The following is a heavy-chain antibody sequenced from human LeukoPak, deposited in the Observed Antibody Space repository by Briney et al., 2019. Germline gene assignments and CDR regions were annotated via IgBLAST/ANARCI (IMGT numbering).Heavy chain of an antibody. Sequence: SETLSLTCTVSGGSISSYYWSWIRQPPGKGLEWIGYIYYSGSTNYNPSLKSRVTISVDTSENQFSLKLSSVTAADTAVYYCARRYYYGSGSYYADYFDYWGQGTLVTVSS. V-gene: IGHV4-59*08. CDR3: ARRYYYGSGSYYADYFDY. J-gene: IGHJ4*02. CDR1: GGSISSYY. CDR2: IYYSGST. D-gene: IGHD3-10*01.